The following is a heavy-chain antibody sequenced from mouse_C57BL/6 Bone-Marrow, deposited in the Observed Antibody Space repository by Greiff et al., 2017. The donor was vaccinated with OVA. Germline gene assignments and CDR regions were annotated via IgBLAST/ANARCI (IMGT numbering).Heavy chain of an antibody. CDR1: GFTFSDYG. J-gene: IGHJ1*03. V-gene: IGHV5-17*01. Sequence: EVQVVESGGGLVKPGGSLKLSCAASGFTFSDYGMHWVRQAPEKGLEWVAYISSGSSTIYYADTVKGRFTISRDNAKNTLFLQMTSQRSEDTAMYYCANGRGWYFDVWGTGTTVTVSS. CDR2: ISSGSSTI. D-gene: IGHD1-1*01. CDR3: ANGRGWYFDV.